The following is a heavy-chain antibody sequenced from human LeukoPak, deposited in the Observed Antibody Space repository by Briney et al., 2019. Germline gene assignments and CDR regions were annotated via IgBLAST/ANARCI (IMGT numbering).Heavy chain of an antibody. J-gene: IGHJ6*03. CDR2: MNPYSGNT. V-gene: IGHV1-8*02. CDR3: VRVISSSGWYSMKPDYYYYMDV. Sequence: ASVKVSCKASGGTFSSYAISWVRQATGQGLEWMGWMNPYSGNTGSAQKFQGRVTMTRKTSISTAYMELSSLRSEDTALYYCVRVISSSGWYSMKPDYYYYMDVWGKGTTVTISS. CDR1: GGTFSSYA. D-gene: IGHD6-19*01.